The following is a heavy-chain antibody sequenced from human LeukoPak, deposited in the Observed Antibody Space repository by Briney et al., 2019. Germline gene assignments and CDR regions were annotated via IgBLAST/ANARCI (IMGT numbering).Heavy chain of an antibody. Sequence: ASVKVSCKASGYTFTGYYMHWVRQAPGQGLEWMGWINRNSGGTNYAQKFQGRVTMTRDTSISTAYMELSRLRSDDTSVYYCARGYYDSSGYYYVDPSHSEYYFDYWGQGTLVTVSS. CDR1: GYTFTGYY. CDR2: INRNSGGT. V-gene: IGHV1-2*02. J-gene: IGHJ4*02. CDR3: ARGYYDSSGYYYVDPSHSEYYFDY. D-gene: IGHD3-22*01.